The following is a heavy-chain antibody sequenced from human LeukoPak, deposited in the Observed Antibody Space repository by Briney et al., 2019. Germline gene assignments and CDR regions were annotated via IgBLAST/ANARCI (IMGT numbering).Heavy chain of an antibody. D-gene: IGHD2-2*01. Sequence: ASVKVSCKASGYTFTGYYMHWARQAPGQGLEWMGWINPNSGGTNYAQKFQGRVTMTRDTSISTAYMELSRLRSDDTAVYYCARHAPDVTAFDIWGQGTMVTVSS. CDR2: INPNSGGT. CDR1: GYTFTGYY. CDR3: ARHAPDVTAFDI. J-gene: IGHJ3*02. V-gene: IGHV1-2*02.